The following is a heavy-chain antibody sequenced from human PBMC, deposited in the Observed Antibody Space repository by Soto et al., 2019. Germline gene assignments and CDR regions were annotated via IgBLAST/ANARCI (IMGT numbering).Heavy chain of an antibody. V-gene: IGHV1-69*12. J-gene: IGHJ6*02. Sequence: QVQLVQSGAEVKKPGSSVKVSCKASGGTFSSYAISWVRQAPGQGREWMGGIIPIFGTANYAQKFQGRVTITADESTSTAYMEPSSLRSEDTAVDYCASTSYSNYVDYSYGMDVGGQGPTVTVSS. CDR2: IIPIFGTA. CDR3: ASTSYSNYVDYSYGMDV. D-gene: IGHD4-4*01. CDR1: GGTFSSYA.